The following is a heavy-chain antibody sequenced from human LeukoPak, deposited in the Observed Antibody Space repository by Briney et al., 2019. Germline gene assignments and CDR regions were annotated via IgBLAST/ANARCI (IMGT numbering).Heavy chain of an antibody. V-gene: IGHV4-4*07. D-gene: IGHD1-26*01. CDR2: IYTSGST. CDR3: AAGGEWVGATAFDI. J-gene: IGHJ3*02. CDR1: GGSISSSY. Sequence: SETLSLTCTVSGGSISSSYWSWIRQPAGKGLEWIGRIYTSGSTNYNPSLKSGVTMSVDTSKNQFSLKLSSVTAADTAVYYCAAGGEWVGATAFDIWGQGTMVTVSS.